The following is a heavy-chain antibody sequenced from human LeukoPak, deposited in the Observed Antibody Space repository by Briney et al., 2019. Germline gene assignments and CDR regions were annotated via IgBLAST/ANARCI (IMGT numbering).Heavy chain of an antibody. D-gene: IGHD3-10*01. CDR1: GGSISSYY. J-gene: IGHJ5*02. Sequence: SETLSLTCTVSGGSISSYYWSWIRQPPGKGREWIGYIYYSGSTNYNPSLKSRVTISVDTSKNQFSLKLSSVTAADTAVYYCARLYYYGSGTGWFDPWGQGTLVTVSS. CDR3: ARLYYYGSGTGWFDP. CDR2: IYYSGST. V-gene: IGHV4-59*01.